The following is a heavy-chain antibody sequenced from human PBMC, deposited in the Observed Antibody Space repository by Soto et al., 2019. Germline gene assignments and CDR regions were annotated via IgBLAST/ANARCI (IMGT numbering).Heavy chain of an antibody. CDR2: IAHSGNT. CDR1: GGSISSSYW. CDR3: ARRRITMIVVVCAAFDI. D-gene: IGHD3-22*01. V-gene: IGHV4-4*02. Sequence: QVQLQESGPGLVKPSGTLSLTCAVSGGSISSSYWWSWVRQPPGKGVERIGAIAHSGNTNYNPSLKGRVTIARDKATNQFSLKLGSVTAADTAVYYCARRRITMIVVVCAAFDIWGQGKMVTVSS. J-gene: IGHJ3*02.